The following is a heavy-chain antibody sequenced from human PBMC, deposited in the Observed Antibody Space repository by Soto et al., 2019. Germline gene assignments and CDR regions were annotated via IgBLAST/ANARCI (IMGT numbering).Heavy chain of an antibody. D-gene: IGHD3-10*01. CDR3: AEDHRYGSGCYSPMDV. CDR1: GFSFSNFD. CDR2: ISDSGGGT. Sequence: GGSLRLSCAASGFSFSNFDMTWGRQAPGKGLEWVATISDSGGGTYYADSVKGRFTISRDNSKNTLYLQMNSLRAEDTAIYYCAEDHRYGSGCYSPMDVWGQGATVTVSS. J-gene: IGHJ6*02. V-gene: IGHV3-23*01.